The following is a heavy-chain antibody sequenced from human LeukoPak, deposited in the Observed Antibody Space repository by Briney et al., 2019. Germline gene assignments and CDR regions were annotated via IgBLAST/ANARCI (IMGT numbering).Heavy chain of an antibody. Sequence: GGSLRLSCAASGFTFSSYAMSWVRQAPGKGLEWVSSISSSSSYIYYADSVKGRFTISRDNAKNSLYLQMNSLGAEDTAVYYCAPSYGSGSYFGYWGQGTLVTVSS. V-gene: IGHV3-21*01. CDR3: APSYGSGSYFGY. D-gene: IGHD3-10*01. CDR2: ISSSSSYI. J-gene: IGHJ4*02. CDR1: GFTFSSYA.